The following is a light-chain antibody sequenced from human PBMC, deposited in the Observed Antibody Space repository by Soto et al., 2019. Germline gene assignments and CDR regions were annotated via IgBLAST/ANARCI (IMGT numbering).Light chain of an antibody. CDR2: GAS. V-gene: IGKV3-20*01. Sequence: EIVLTQSPGTLSLSPGERATLSCRASQSVSSSFLAWYQQKPGRDPRLLIYGASSRATGIPDRFSGSGSGTVFTLTISRLEPEDFAVYYCQQYDSSPWTFGQGTKVEIK. CDR1: QSVSSSF. CDR3: QQYDSSPWT. J-gene: IGKJ1*01.